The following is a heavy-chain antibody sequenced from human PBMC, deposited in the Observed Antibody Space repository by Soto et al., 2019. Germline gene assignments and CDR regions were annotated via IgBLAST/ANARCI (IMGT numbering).Heavy chain of an antibody. CDR1: GGSFSGYY. CDR2: INHSGST. D-gene: IGHD5-18*01. J-gene: IGHJ6*02. Sequence: SETLSLTCAVYGGSFSGYYWSWIRQPPGKGLEWIGEINHSGSTNYNPSLKSRVTISVDTSKNQFSLKLSSVTAADTAVYYCASVGGYSYGSVKSYYYGMDVWGQGTTVTVSS. V-gene: IGHV4-34*01. CDR3: ASVGGYSYGSVKSYYYGMDV.